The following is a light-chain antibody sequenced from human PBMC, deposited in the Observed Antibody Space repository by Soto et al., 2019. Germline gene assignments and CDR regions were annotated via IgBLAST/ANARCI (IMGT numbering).Light chain of an antibody. CDR2: FGS. V-gene: IGKV2-28*01. CDR3: MQALQSLT. Sequence: IVVTQSPLTLPVTPLEPSSISCSSIQILLYNNTYNYLDWYVQKPGQSPQLLIYFGSNRAPGVPDRFSGSGSGTDFTLKINRVEAEDVGTYYCMQALQSLTFGQGTRLEI. J-gene: IGKJ5*01. CDR1: QILLYNNTYNY.